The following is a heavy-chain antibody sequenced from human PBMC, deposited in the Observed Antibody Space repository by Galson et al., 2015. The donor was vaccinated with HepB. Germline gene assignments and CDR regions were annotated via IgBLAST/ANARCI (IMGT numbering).Heavy chain of an antibody. Sequence: QSGAEVKKPGESLRISCKGSGYSFTSYWISWVRQMPGKGLEWMGRIDPSDSYTNYSPSFQGHVTISADKSISTAYLQWSSLKASDTAMYYCGVGYSSSWFTDYWGQGTLVTVSS. CDR2: IDPSDSYT. CDR3: GVGYSSSWFTDY. D-gene: IGHD6-13*01. CDR1: GYSFTSYW. J-gene: IGHJ4*02. V-gene: IGHV5-10-1*01.